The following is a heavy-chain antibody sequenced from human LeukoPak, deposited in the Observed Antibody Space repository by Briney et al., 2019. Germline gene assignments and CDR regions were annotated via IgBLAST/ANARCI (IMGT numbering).Heavy chain of an antibody. Sequence: GGSLRLSCAASGFTFSTYWMSWVRQAPGKGPEWVANIKQDGSERYYVDSVKGRFTISRDNAKNSLYLQMNSLRAEDTAVYYCAREGGYCSGGSCYGAFDIWGQGTMVTVSS. CDR1: GFTFSTYW. CDR3: AREGGYCSGGSCYGAFDI. CDR2: IKQDGSER. J-gene: IGHJ3*02. D-gene: IGHD2-15*01. V-gene: IGHV3-7*01.